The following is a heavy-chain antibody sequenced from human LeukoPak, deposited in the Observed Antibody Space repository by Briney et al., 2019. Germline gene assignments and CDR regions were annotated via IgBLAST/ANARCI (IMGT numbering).Heavy chain of an antibody. V-gene: IGHV3-30*03. CDR1: GFTFSSYG. J-gene: IGHJ3*02. D-gene: IGHD3-22*01. CDR2: ISYDGSNK. CDR3: ARVAYYYDSSGYYYAPHGAFDI. Sequence: SGGSLRLSCAASGFTFSSYGMHWVRQAPGKGLEWVAVISYDGSNKYYADSVKGRFTISRDNAKNSLYLQMNSLRAEDTALYHCARVAYYYDSSGYYYAPHGAFDIWGQGTMVTVSS.